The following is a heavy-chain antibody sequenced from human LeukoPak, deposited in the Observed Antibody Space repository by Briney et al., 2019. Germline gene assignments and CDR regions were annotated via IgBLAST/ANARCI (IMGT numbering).Heavy chain of an antibody. CDR2: ISWNSGSI. V-gene: IGHV3-9*01. CDR1: GFTFDDYA. CDR3: AKSSAATVTTGFDY. J-gene: IGHJ4*02. D-gene: IGHD4-17*01. Sequence: GGSLRLSCAASGFTFDDYAMHWVRQAPGKGLEWVSGISWNSGSIGYADSVKGRFTISRDNAKNSLYLQMNSLRAEDTALYYCAKSSAATVTTGFDYWGQGALVTVSS.